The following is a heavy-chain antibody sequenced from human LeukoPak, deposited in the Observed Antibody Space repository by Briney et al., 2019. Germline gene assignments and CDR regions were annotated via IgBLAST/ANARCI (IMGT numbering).Heavy chain of an antibody. D-gene: IGHD3-3*01. CDR3: ARGVLRFLEWLGSMDV. V-gene: IGHV3-21*01. CDR2: ISGRSSYI. J-gene: IGHJ6*03. CDR1: GFTFSSYT. Sequence: GGSLRLSCAASGFTFSSYTMNWVRQAPGKGLEWVSAISGRSSYINYADSVKGRFTISGDNAKNTMYLQMNSLRAEDTAVYYCARGVLRFLEWLGSMDVWGKGTTVTVSS.